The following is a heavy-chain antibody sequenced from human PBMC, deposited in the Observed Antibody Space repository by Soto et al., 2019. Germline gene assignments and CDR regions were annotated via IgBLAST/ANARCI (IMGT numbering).Heavy chain of an antibody. CDR3: ARIPVDTYMVNWFDP. D-gene: IGHD5-18*01. J-gene: IGHJ5*02. CDR1: CGSVSSGDYY. Sequence: SETLSLTCTVSCGSVSSGDYYWSWIRQPPGKGLEWIGYIYYSGSTNYNPSLKSRVSISLDTSKNQFSLRLTSVTAADTAVYYCARIPVDTYMVNWFDPWGQGTLVTVSS. CDR2: IYYSGST. V-gene: IGHV4-61*08.